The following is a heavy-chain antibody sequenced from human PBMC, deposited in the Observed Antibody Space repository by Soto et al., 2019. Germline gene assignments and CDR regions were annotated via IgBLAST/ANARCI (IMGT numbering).Heavy chain of an antibody. CDR3: AREHPNYDFWSGPSRWFDP. V-gene: IGHV1-2*04. J-gene: IGHJ5*02. CDR2: INPNSGGT. CDR1: GYTFTGYY. D-gene: IGHD3-3*01. Sequence: ASVKVSCKASGYTFTGYYMHWVRQAPGQGLEWMGWINPNSGGTNYAQKFQGWVTMTRDTSISTAYMELSRLRSDDTAVYYCAREHPNYDFWSGPSRWFDPWGQGTLVTVSS.